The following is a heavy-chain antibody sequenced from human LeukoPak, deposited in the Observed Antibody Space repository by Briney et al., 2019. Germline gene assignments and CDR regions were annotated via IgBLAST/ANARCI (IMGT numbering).Heavy chain of an antibody. CDR3: ARSWGSSSGIDN. CDR2: IYYGGDT. J-gene: IGHJ4*02. CDR1: GGSFSSYY. Sequence: PSETLSLTCTVSGGSFSSYYWSWTRQPPGKGLEWIGYIYYGGDTNYNPSLKSRVTISVDTSKNQFSLKLSSVTAADTAVFYCARSWGSSSGIDNWGQGTLVTVSS. D-gene: IGHD6-13*01. V-gene: IGHV4-59*01.